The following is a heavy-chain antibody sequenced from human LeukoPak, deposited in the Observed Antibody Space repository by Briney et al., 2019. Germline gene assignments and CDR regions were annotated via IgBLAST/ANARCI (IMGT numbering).Heavy chain of an antibody. Sequence: SESLSLTCTVSGGSISSGSDYWSWIRQPAGKGLEWIGLIYTSGSTNYNPSLKSRVTISVDTSKNQFSLKLSSVTAADTAVYYCARGYYGSGIFYYGMDVWGQGTTVTVSS. J-gene: IGHJ6*02. V-gene: IGHV4-61*02. D-gene: IGHD3-10*01. CDR3: ARGYYGSGIFYYGMDV. CDR1: GGSISSGSDY. CDR2: IYTSGST.